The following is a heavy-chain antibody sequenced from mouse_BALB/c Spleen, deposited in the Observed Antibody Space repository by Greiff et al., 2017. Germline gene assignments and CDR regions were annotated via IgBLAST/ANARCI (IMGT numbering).Heavy chain of an antibody. J-gene: IGHJ3*01. CDR2: ISYSGST. V-gene: IGHV3-2*02. CDR3: ARGLAY. D-gene: IGHD3-3*01. CDR1: GYSITSDYA. Sequence: VQLQQSGPGLVKPSQSLSLTCTVTGYSITSDYAWNWIRQFPGNKLEWMCDISYSGSTSYNPSLKSRISITRDTSKNQFFLQLNSVTTEDTATYYCARGLAYWGQGTLVTVSA.